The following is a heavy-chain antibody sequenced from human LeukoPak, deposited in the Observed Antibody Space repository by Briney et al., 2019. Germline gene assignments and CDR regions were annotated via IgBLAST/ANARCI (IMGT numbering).Heavy chain of an antibody. V-gene: IGHV3-30*18. CDR3: AKHAEDCSGGSCYSGFDY. Sequence: GGSLRLSCAASGFTFSSYGMHWVRQAPGKGLEWVAVISYDGSNKYYADSVKGRFTISRDNSKNTLYLQMNSLRAEDTAVYYCAKHAEDCSGGSCYSGFDYWGQGTLVTVSS. CDR2: ISYDGSNK. D-gene: IGHD2-15*01. CDR1: GFTFSSYG. J-gene: IGHJ4*02.